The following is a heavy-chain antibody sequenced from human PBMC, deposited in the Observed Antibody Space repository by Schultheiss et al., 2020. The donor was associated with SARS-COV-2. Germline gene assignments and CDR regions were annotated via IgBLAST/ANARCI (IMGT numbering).Heavy chain of an antibody. J-gene: IGHJ3*02. Sequence: SETLSLTCTVSGGSISSRIYYWNWIRQPPGKGLEWIGYIYYSGSTNYNPSLKSRVTISVDTSKYQFSLKLSSVTAADTAVYYCASTGDYYGSGSPGAFDIWGQGTMVTVSS. V-gene: IGHV4-61*01. CDR1: GGSISSRIYY. D-gene: IGHD3-10*01. CDR3: ASTGDYYGSGSPGAFDI. CDR2: IYYSGST.